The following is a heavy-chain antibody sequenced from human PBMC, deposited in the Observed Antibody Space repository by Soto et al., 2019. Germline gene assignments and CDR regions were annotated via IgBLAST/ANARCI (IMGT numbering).Heavy chain of an antibody. CDR1: GFTFSTYA. V-gene: IGHV3-23*01. J-gene: IGHJ4*02. CDR3: TKRRGAGGHFDY. CDR2: VSSGGGT. Sequence: EVELLESGGGLGQPEGSLRLSCAASGFTFSTYAMGWVRQAPGKGLEWVSVVSSGGGTHYADSVKGRFTVSRDNSKNTQSMQMNSLRADDTAVYYCTKRRGAGGHFDYWGQGALVTVSS. D-gene: IGHD2-15*01.